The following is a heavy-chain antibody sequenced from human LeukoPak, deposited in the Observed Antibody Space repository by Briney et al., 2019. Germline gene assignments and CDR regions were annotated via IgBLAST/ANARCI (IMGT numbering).Heavy chain of an antibody. CDR3: ARARNYGTVFDS. Sequence: GGSLRLSCAASGFTFSYYTMHWVRQAPGKGLEWVSSISGSNTYIYYADSVKGRFTISRDNAKNSLYLQMNSLRAEDTAVYYCARARNYGTVFDSWGQGTLVTVSS. D-gene: IGHD3-10*01. CDR2: ISGSNTYI. CDR1: GFTFSYYT. V-gene: IGHV3-21*01. J-gene: IGHJ4*02.